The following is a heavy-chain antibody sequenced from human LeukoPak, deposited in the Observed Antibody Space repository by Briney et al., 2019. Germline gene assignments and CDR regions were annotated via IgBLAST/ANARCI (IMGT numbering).Heavy chain of an antibody. J-gene: IGHJ6*03. CDR2: MNPNSGNT. CDR3: ARGLWQLAHFYYYYYYMDV. CDR1: GYTFTSYD. V-gene: IGHV1-8*01. D-gene: IGHD6-13*01. Sequence: ASVKVSCKASGYTFTSYDINRVRQATGQGPEWMRWMNPNSGNTGYAQKFQGRVTMTRNTSISTAYMELSSLRSEDTAVYYCARGLWQLAHFYYYYYYMDVWGKGTTVTISS.